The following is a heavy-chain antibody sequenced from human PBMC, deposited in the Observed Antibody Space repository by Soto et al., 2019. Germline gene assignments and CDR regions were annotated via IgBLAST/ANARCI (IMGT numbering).Heavy chain of an antibody. V-gene: IGHV1-2*04. CDR3: ARDARTLNYDFWSGYYTHYYYYGMDV. CDR2: INPNSGGT. D-gene: IGHD3-3*01. CDR1: GYTFTGYY. Sequence: ASVKVSCKASGYTFTGYYMHWVRQAPGQGLERMGWINPNSGGTNYAQKFQGWVTMTRDTSISTAYMELSRLRSDDTAVYYCARDARTLNYDFWSGYYTHYYYYGMDVWGQGTTVTVSS. J-gene: IGHJ6*02.